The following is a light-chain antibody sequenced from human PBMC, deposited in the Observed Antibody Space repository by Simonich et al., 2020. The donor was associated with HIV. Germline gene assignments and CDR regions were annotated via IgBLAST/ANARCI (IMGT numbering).Light chain of an antibody. CDR1: QSVLSSSNNKNY. J-gene: IGKJ4*01. CDR3: QQYYSTPLT. V-gene: IGKV4-1*01. Sequence: IVMTQSPDSLTVSLGERATINCKSSQSVLSSSNNKNYLTWYQHKPGQPPKLLIYWASTRESGVPDRFRGSGSGTDFTLTITSLQAEDVAVYFCQQYYSTPLTFGGGTKVEIK. CDR2: WAS.